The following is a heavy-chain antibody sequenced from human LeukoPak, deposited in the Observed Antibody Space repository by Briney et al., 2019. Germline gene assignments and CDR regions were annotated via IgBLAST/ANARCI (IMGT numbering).Heavy chain of an antibody. J-gene: IGHJ5*02. D-gene: IGHD6-19*01. V-gene: IGHV4-4*02. CDR3: ARHGIAVAGTGWFDP. Sequence: PSGTLSLTCAASGGSISSNNWWSWVRQPPGKGLEWMGYIYYSGSTNYNPSLKSRVTISVDTSKNQFSLKLSSVTAADTAVYYCARHGIAVAGTGWFDPWGQGTLVTVSS. CDR1: GGSISSNNW. CDR2: IYYSGST.